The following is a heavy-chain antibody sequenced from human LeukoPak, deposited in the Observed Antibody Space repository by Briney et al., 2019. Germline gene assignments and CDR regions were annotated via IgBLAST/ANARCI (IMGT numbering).Heavy chain of an antibody. CDR1: GFTFSGSA. V-gene: IGHV3-73*01. CDR2: IRSKANSYAT. J-gene: IGHJ6*02. CDR3: TRPPTYYYYGMDV. Sequence: TGGSLRLSCAASGFTFSGSAMHWVRQASGKGLEWVGRIRSKANSYATAYAASVKGRFTISRDDSKNTAYLQMNSLKTEDTAVYYCTRPPTYYYYGMDVWSQGTTVTVSS.